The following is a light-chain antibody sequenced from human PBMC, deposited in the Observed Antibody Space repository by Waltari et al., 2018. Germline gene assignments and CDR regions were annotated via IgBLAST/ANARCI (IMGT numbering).Light chain of an antibody. CDR3: QQRSNWPLT. CDR2: DSS. J-gene: IGKJ4*01. CDR1: QSVSSY. Sequence: EIFLTQSPATLSLSPGERATLSCRASQSVSSYLAWYQQKPGQAPRLLIYDSSNRATGIPARFSGSGSGTDFTLTISSLEPEDFAAYYCQQRSNWPLTFGAGTKVELK. V-gene: IGKV3-11*01.